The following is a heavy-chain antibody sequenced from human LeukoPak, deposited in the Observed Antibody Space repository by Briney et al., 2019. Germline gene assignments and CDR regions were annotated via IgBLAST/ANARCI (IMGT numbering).Heavy chain of an antibody. CDR1: GFAFSNYC. D-gene: IGHD4-23*01. J-gene: IGHJ1*01. V-gene: IGHV3-21*01. CDR2: ISSSSTYK. CDR3: ARDDYARNSLLQY. Sequence: GGSLRLSCAASGFAFSNYCMNWVRQAPGKGLEWVSSISSSSTYKDYVDSVKGRFTISRDNARNSLYLQMNSVRAEDTAVYYCARDDYARNSLLQYWGQGTLVTVSS.